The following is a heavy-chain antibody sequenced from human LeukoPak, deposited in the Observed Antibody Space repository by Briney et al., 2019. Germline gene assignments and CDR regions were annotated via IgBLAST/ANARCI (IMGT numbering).Heavy chain of an antibody. J-gene: IGHJ6*03. V-gene: IGHV4-4*07. D-gene: IGHD6-19*01. CDR2: IYTSGST. CDR3: ARAGGGYSSGWFPGGSYYYYYMDV. CDR1: DGSISSYY. Sequence: KPSETLSLTCTVSDGSISSYYWSWIRQPAGKGLEWIGRIYTSGSTNYNPSLKSRVTMSADTSKNQFSLKLSSVTAADTAVYYCARAGGGYSSGWFPGGSYYYYYMDVWGKGTTVTISS.